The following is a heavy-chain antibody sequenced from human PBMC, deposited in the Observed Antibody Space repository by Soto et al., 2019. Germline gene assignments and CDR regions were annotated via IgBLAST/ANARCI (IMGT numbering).Heavy chain of an antibody. J-gene: IGHJ5*02. D-gene: IGHD2-8*01. CDR2: MNNIGRT. V-gene: IGHV4-59*01. CDR1: GAFSSTYY. CDR3: ARSFCRDAVRCNWFDP. Sequence: QVQLQESGPGLVKPSETLSLTCTVSGAFSSTYYWSWIRQPPGKGLEWIGYMNNIGRTNYNPSLKSRVTISLDTSENHFSLKLSSVIAADTAVYYCARSFCRDAVRCNWFDPWGLGTLVTASS.